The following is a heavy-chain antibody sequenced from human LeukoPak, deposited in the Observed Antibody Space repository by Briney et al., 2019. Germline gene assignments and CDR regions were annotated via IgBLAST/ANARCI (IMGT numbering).Heavy chain of an antibody. CDR3: ARTYTYYYDSSGYYYVPDY. V-gene: IGHV1-69*13. CDR1: GGTFSSYA. J-gene: IGHJ4*02. D-gene: IGHD3-22*01. CDR2: IIPIFGTA. Sequence: SVKVSCKASGGTFSSYAISWVRQAPGQGLEWMGGIIPIFGTANYAQKFQGRVTITADESTSTAYMELSSLRSEDTAVYYCARTYTYYYDSSGYYYVPDYWGQGTLVTVSS.